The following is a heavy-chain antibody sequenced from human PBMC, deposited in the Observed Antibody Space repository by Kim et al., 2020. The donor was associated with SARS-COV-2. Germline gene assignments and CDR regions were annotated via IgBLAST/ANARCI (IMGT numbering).Heavy chain of an antibody. CDR1: GYSLTGHY. CDR2: FNPNNGGT. CDR3: AGRSGLYNYAIDV. V-gene: IGHV1-2*02. J-gene: IGHJ6*02. Sequence: ASVKVSCKAPGYSLTGHYLHFVRQAPGQGLQWMGWFNPNNGGTKYAEKFQGRVTVTRDRSISPVYMELNRLTSDDAAVYYCAGRSGLYNYAIDVWGQGTTVTVSS. D-gene: IGHD1-1*01.